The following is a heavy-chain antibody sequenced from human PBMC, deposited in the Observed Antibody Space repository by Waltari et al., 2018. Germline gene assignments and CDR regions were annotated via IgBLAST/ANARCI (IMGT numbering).Heavy chain of an antibody. D-gene: IGHD6-13*01. Sequence: QVQLQESGPGLVKPSETLSLTCTVSGTSISNYYWTWMRQPPGKGLEWIGYSSDSGSTIYKPYLKSRVTISGDTSKNHFSLKLSSVTAADTAVYYCARTSGAAAGKFDYWGQGTLVTVSS. CDR2: SSDSGST. CDR1: GTSISNYY. V-gene: IGHV4-59*01. J-gene: IGHJ4*02. CDR3: ARTSGAAAGKFDY.